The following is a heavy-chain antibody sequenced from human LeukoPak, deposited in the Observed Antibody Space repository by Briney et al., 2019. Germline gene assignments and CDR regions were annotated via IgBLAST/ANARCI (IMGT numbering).Heavy chain of an antibody. V-gene: IGHV3-21*01. CDR1: GFTFTSYN. Sequence: PGGSLRLSCAASGFTFTSYNMNWVRQAPGRGLEWVSCISTGGSYINYVDSVKGRFTISRDNAKNSVYLQMNSLRVEDTAVYYCARDSTYDCSGYHSMGYYYGMDVWGQGTTVTVSS. CDR3: ARDSTYDCSGYHSMGYYYGMDV. CDR2: ISTGGSYI. J-gene: IGHJ6*02. D-gene: IGHD3-22*01.